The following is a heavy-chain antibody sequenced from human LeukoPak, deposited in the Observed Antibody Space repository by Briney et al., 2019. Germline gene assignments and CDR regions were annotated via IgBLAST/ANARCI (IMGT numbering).Heavy chain of an antibody. CDR3: ARDRTGYVGYEGDPFDI. V-gene: IGHV4-4*07. D-gene: IGHD5-12*01. CDR2: IFPSGST. J-gene: IGHJ3*02. Sequence: PSETLSLTCTVSGGSLSNYYWSWIRQPAGKGLEWIGRIFPSGSTNYNPSLESRLTMSADTPKNQFSLKLSSVTAADTALYYCARDRTGYVGYEGDPFDIWGQGTMVTVSS. CDR1: GGSLSNYY.